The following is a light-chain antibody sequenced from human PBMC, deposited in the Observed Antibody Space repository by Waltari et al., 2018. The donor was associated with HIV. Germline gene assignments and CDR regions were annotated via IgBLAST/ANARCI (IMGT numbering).Light chain of an antibody. CDR2: EVT. CDR3: SSYAGSSNLRV. V-gene: IGLV2-8*01. CDR1: SSDVGGYNY. J-gene: IGLJ2*01. Sequence: QSALTQPPSASGSPGQSVTISCTGTSSDVGGYNYVSWYQQHPGKAPKLMIYEVTKRPSGVPDRFSGSKSGNTASLTVSGLQAEDDADYYCSSYAGSSNLRVFGGGTKLTVL.